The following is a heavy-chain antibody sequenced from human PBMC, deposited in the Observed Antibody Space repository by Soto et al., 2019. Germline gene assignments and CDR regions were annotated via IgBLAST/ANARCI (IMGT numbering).Heavy chain of an antibody. D-gene: IGHD5-18*01. CDR2: ISYDGSNK. J-gene: IGHJ6*02. Sequence: PGGSLRLSCAASGFTFSSYAMHWVRQSPGKGLEWVAVISYDGSNKYYADSVKGRFTISRDNSKNTLYLQMNSLRAEDTAVYYCARASGYSYGKAHYYGMDVWGQGTTVTVS. CDR3: ARASGYSYGKAHYYGMDV. V-gene: IGHV3-30-3*01. CDR1: GFTFSSYA.